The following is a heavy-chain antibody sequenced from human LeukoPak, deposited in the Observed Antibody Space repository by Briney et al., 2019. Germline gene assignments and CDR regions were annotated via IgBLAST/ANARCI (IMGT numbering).Heavy chain of an antibody. CDR3: ARTGYCSSTSCHYYYYYYYMDV. J-gene: IGHJ6*03. Sequence: GASVKVSCKASGYTFTSYGISWVRQAPGQGLEWMGWISAYNGHTNYAQKLQGRVTMTTDTSTSTAYMELRSLRSDDTAVYYCARTGYCSSTSCHYYYYYYYMDVWGKGTTVTISS. V-gene: IGHV1-18*01. D-gene: IGHD2-2*01. CDR2: ISAYNGHT. CDR1: GYTFTSYG.